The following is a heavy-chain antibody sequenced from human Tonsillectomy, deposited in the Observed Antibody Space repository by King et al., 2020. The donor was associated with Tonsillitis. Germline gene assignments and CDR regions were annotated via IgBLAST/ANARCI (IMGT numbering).Heavy chain of an antibody. J-gene: IGHJ4*02. Sequence: EVQLVESGGGLVQPGRSLRLSCAASGFTFDDYAMHWVRQTPGKGLEWVSGISWNSGSVGYADSVRGRFTISRDNAKNSLYLQMNSLRPEDTALYYCVKDINYYNWNSGYFDYWGQGTLVTVSS. D-gene: IGHD1-7*01. CDR2: ISWNSGSV. CDR3: VKDINYYNWNSGYFDY. CDR1: GFTFDDYA. V-gene: IGHV3-9*01.